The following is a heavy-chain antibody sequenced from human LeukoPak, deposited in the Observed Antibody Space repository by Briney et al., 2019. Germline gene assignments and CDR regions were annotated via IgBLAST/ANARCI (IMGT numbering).Heavy chain of an antibody. D-gene: IGHD3-22*01. Sequence: GESLKISCQGSGYSFTNYWIGWVRQKPGKGLEWMGIIYPGDSDTRYSPSFQGQVTISADKSINTAYLQWSSLKASDTAMYYCARLDWDYDSGAYPSTSFRYWGQGTRITVSS. CDR2: IYPGDSDT. CDR1: GYSFTNYW. CDR3: ARLDWDYDSGAYPSTSFRY. V-gene: IGHV5-51*01. J-gene: IGHJ1*01.